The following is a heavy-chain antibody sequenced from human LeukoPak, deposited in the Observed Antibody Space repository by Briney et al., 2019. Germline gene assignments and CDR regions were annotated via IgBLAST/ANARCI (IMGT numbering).Heavy chain of an antibody. CDR1: GYTFTSYY. Sequence: ASVKVSCKASGYTFTSYYMHWVRQAPGQGLEWMGIINPSGGSTSYAQKFQGRVTMTRDTSTSTVYMELSSLRSEDTAVYYCARGKLRYCSRASCYDREHWFDPWGQGTLVTVSS. V-gene: IGHV1-46*01. J-gene: IGHJ5*02. D-gene: IGHD2-2*01. CDR3: ARGKLRYCSRASCYDREHWFDP. CDR2: INPSGGST.